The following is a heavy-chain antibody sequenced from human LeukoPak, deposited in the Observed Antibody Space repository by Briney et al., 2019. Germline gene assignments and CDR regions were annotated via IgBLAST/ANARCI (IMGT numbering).Heavy chain of an antibody. CDR1: GYTFTSYD. Sequence: ASVKVSCKASGYTFTSYDINWVRQATGQGLEWMGWMNPNSGNTGYAQKFQGRVTMTRNTSISTAYMELSSLRSEDTAVYYCARVITIFGVVILGYWGQGTLVTVSS. CDR3: ARVITIFGVVILGY. D-gene: IGHD3-3*01. J-gene: IGHJ4*02. V-gene: IGHV1-8*01. CDR2: MNPNSGNT.